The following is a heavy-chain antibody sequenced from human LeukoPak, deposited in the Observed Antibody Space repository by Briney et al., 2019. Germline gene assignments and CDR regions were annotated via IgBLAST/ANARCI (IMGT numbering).Heavy chain of an antibody. V-gene: IGHV1-69*04. Sequence: SVKVSCKASGGTFSSYTISWVRQAPGQGLEWMGRIIPILGIANYAHKFQGRVTITADNSTSTAYMELSSLRSEDTAVYYCARDPGLVPAANDYWGQGTLVTVSS. CDR3: ARDPGLVPAANDY. CDR2: IIPILGIA. CDR1: GGTFSSYT. J-gene: IGHJ4*02. D-gene: IGHD2-2*01.